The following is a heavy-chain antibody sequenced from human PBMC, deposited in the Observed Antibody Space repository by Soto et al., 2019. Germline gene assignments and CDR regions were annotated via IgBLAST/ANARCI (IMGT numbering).Heavy chain of an antibody. Sequence: GGSLRLSCAASGFTFISYGMHWVRQAPGKGLEWVAVIWYDGSNKYYADSVKGRFTISRDNSKNTLYLQMNSLRAEDTAVYYCARDGYGSGSYYIDYWGQGTLVTVSS. CDR2: IWYDGSNK. D-gene: IGHD3-10*01. V-gene: IGHV3-33*01. CDR1: GFTFISYG. J-gene: IGHJ4*02. CDR3: ARDGYGSGSYYIDY.